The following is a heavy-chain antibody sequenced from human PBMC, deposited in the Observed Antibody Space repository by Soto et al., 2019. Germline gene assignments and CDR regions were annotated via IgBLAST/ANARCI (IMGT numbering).Heavy chain of an antibody. Sequence: GGSLRLSCAASGFTFSDYYMSWIRQAPGKGLEWVSYISSSDNIIYYADSVKGRFTISRDNAKNSLYLQVNSLRAEDTAVYYCARDLGYYDSSGYFDYWGQGTLVTV. CDR2: ISSSDNII. J-gene: IGHJ4*02. V-gene: IGHV3-11*01. D-gene: IGHD3-22*01. CDR3: ARDLGYYDSSGYFDY. CDR1: GFTFSDYY.